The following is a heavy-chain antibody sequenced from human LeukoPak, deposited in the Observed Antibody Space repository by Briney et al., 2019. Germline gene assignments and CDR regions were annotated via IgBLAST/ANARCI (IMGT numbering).Heavy chain of an antibody. J-gene: IGHJ3*02. CDR1: GFTFSNYA. CDR3: AKTYMWSIDAFHI. V-gene: IGHV3-23*01. Sequence: GGSLRLSCAASGFTFSNYAMSWVRQAPGKGLEWVSGITARADSTYYADSVKGRVTISRDNSKNTLFLQLNSLRAADAAVYYCAKTYMWSIDAFHIWGQGTMVTVSS. D-gene: IGHD2-8*02. CDR2: ITARADST.